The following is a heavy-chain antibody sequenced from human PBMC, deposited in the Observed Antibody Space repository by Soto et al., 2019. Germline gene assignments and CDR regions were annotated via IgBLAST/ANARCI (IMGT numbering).Heavy chain of an antibody. V-gene: IGHV1-24*01. CDR2: FDPEDGET. J-gene: IGHJ4*02. CDR3: ATTPRYDGIYYFDY. D-gene: IGHD5-12*01. Sequence: ASVKVSCKVSGYTLTELSMHWVRQAPGKGLEWMGGFDPEDGETIYAQKFQGRVTMTEDTSTDTAYMELSSLRSEDTAVYYCATTPRYDGIYYFDYWGQGPLVTVSS. CDR1: GYTLTELS.